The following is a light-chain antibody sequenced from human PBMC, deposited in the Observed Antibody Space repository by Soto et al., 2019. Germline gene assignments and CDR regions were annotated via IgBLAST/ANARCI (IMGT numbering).Light chain of an antibody. J-gene: IGLJ1*01. CDR3: CSYAGSSTFFYV. Sequence: QSVLTHPASVSGSPGQSITISCTGTSSDVGSYNLVSWYQQHPGKAPKLMIYEGSTRPSGVSNRSSGSKSGNTASLTISGLQADDEADYYCCSYAGSSTFFYVLGTGTKVTVL. CDR2: EGS. V-gene: IGLV2-23*03. CDR1: SSDVGSYNL.